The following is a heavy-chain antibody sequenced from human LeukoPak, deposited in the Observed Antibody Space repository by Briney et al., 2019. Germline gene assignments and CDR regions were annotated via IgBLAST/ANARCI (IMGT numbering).Heavy chain of an antibody. CDR2: ISSSGNTI. Sequence: GGSLRLSCAASGFTFSDYYINWIRQAPGKGLEWISYISSSGNTIYYADSVKGRFTISRDNAKNSLYLQMNSLRAEDTAVYYCASGLNTVTVPFDYWGQGTLVTVSS. CDR3: ASGLNTVTVPFDY. J-gene: IGHJ4*02. V-gene: IGHV3-11*01. D-gene: IGHD4-17*01. CDR1: GFTFSDYY.